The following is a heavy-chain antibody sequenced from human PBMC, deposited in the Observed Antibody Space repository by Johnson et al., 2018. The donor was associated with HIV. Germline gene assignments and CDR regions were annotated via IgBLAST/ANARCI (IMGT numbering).Heavy chain of an antibody. CDR2: IWYDGSNK. CDR1: GFTFSSYA. Sequence: QVQLVESGGGVVQPGRSLRLSCAASGFTFSSYAMHWVRQAPGKGLEWVAVIWYDGSNKYYADSVKGRFTISRDNAKNSLYLQMNSLRAEDTAVYYCARDQSSSWYRGFGGAFDIWVQGTMVTVSS. J-gene: IGHJ3*02. CDR3: ARDQSSSWYRGFGGAFDI. V-gene: IGHV3-33*08. D-gene: IGHD6-13*01.